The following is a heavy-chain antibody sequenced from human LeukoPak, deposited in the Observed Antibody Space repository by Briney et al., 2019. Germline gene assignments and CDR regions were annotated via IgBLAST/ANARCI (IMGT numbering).Heavy chain of an antibody. CDR1: GFTFSSCS. V-gene: IGHV3-48*04. CDR3: ARYSSSWSKNDAFDI. J-gene: IGHJ3*02. CDR2: ISSSTTTI. D-gene: IGHD6-13*01. Sequence: PGGSLRLSCAASGFTFSSCSMNWVRQAPGKGLEWVSYISSSTTTIYYADSVKGRFTISRDNAKNSLYLQMNSLRAEDTAVYYCARYSSSWSKNDAFDIWGQGTMVTVSS.